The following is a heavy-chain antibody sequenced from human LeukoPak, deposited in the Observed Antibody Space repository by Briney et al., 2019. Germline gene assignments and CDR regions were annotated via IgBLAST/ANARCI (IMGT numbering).Heavy chain of an antibody. Sequence: GGSLRLSCAASGFTFSNYNMNWVRQAPGKAMDWVSSITSSGTYIFYADSVKGRFTISRDNSKNTLYLQMNSLRAEDTAVYYCAKEGLWFGEFPLDYWGQGTLVTVSS. CDR2: ITSSGTYI. CDR3: AKEGLWFGEFPLDY. J-gene: IGHJ4*02. D-gene: IGHD3-10*01. V-gene: IGHV3-21*04. CDR1: GFTFSNYN.